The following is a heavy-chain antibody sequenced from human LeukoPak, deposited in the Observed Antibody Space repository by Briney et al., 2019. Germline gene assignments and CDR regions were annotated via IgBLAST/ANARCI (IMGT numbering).Heavy chain of an antibody. CDR3: ARDRPGTMIVVGPLDY. V-gene: IGHV1-46*01. J-gene: IGHJ4*02. Sequence: ASVKVSCKASGYTFTSYYMHWVRQAPGQGLEWMGIINPSGGSTSYAQKFQGRVTMTRDTSTSTVYMELSSPRSEDTAVYYCARDRPGTMIVVGPLDYWGQGTLVTVSS. CDR1: GYTFTSYY. D-gene: IGHD3-22*01. CDR2: INPSGGST.